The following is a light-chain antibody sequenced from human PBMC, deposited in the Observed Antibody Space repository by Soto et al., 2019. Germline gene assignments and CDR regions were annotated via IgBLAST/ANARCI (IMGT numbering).Light chain of an antibody. Sequence: EIVMTQSPATLSVSPGERATVSCRASQSVSTNFAWYRQKPGQSPRLLIYGASTRATGIPARFSGSGSGTEFTLTINSLQSEDFAVYYCQQYNNWPSTFGQGTKVEIK. CDR3: QQYNNWPST. V-gene: IGKV3-15*01. CDR1: QSVSTN. CDR2: GAS. J-gene: IGKJ1*01.